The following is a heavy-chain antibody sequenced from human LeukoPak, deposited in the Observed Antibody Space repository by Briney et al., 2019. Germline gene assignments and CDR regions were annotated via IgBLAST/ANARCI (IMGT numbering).Heavy chain of an antibody. CDR3: AREPLAH. CDR2: ISYDGSNK. J-gene: IGHJ4*02. Sequence: GGSLRLSCAASGFTFSSYAMHWVRQAPGKGLEWVAVISYDGSNKYYADSVKGRFTISRDNSKNTLYLQMNSLRAEDTAVYYCAREPLAHWGQGTLVTASS. D-gene: IGHD3-3*02. V-gene: IGHV3-30*04. CDR1: GFTFSSYA.